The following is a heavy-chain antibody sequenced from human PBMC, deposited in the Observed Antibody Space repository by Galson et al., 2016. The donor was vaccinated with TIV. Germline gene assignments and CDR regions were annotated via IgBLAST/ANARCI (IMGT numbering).Heavy chain of an antibody. J-gene: IGHJ6*02. D-gene: IGHD2-2*01. Sequence: QSGAEVKKPGESLKISCKGSGYSFSSYWIAWVRQMPGKGLEWMGIIYPDDSDTTYSPSFQGQVTISVDKSISTAYLQWSSLKASDTAIYYCARGVVQATAIYGMDAWGQGTTVTVSS. V-gene: IGHV5-51*01. CDR3: ARGVVQATAIYGMDA. CDR2: IYPDDSDT. CDR1: GYSFSSYW.